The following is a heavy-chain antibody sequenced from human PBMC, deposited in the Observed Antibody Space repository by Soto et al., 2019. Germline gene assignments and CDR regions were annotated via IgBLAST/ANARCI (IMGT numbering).Heavy chain of an antibody. CDR2: ISSSSSTI. D-gene: IGHD3-9*01. CDR1: GFTFSSYS. V-gene: IGHV3-48*01. Sequence: GGSLRLSCAASGFTFSSYSMNWVRQAPGKGLEWVSYISSSSSTIYYADSVKGRFTISRDNAKNSLYLQMNSLRAEDTAVYYCARGPGYYDILTGYSPASWGQGTLVTVSS. CDR3: ARGPGYYDILTGYSPAS. J-gene: IGHJ4*02.